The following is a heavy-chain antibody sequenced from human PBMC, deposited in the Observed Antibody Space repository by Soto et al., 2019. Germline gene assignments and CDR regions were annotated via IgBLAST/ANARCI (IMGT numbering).Heavy chain of an antibody. CDR3: ARVGSSGWSPDY. Sequence: SETLSLTCTVSGGSISGHYWIWIRQSPGKRLEWIGYIFYSGSTNYNPSLKSRVTLSVDTSRNQFSLRLSSVTAADTAVYYCARVGSSGWSPDYWGQGTLVTVSS. CDR1: GGSISGHY. D-gene: IGHD6-19*01. V-gene: IGHV4-59*11. CDR2: IFYSGST. J-gene: IGHJ4*02.